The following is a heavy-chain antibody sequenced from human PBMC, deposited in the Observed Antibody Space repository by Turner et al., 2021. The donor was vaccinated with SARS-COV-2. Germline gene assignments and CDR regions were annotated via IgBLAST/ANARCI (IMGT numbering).Heavy chain of an antibody. CDR3: ARSGTGRYFDWLLLIDY. CDR2: MYTSGST. Sequence: QVQLQESGPGLVKPSQTLSLTCTVSGDSISGYYWSWIRQPAGKGLEWIGRMYTSGSTNYNPSLKSRVTMSLDSSKKQFYLKLNAVTAADTAMYYCARSGTGRYFDWLLLIDYWGQGTLVTVSS. J-gene: IGHJ4*02. CDR1: GDSISGYY. D-gene: IGHD3-9*01. V-gene: IGHV4-4*07.